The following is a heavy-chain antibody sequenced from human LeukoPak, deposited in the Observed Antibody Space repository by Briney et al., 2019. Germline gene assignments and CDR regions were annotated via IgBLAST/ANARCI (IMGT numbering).Heavy chain of an antibody. CDR3: AGTPVVTQEGFDY. CDR2: INHSGST. CDR1: GGFFSGYY. V-gene: IGHV4-34*01. Sequence: KPSETLSLTCAVYGGFFSGYYWSWIRQPPGKGLEWIGEINHSGSTNYNPSLKSRVTISVDTSKNQFSLKLSSVTAADTAVYYCAGTPVVTQEGFDYWGQGTLVTVSS. D-gene: IGHD4-23*01. J-gene: IGHJ4*02.